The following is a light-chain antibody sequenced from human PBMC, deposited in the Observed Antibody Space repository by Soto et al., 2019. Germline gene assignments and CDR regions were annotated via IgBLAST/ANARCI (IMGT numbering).Light chain of an antibody. J-gene: IGLJ2*01. CDR2: GDT. CDR1: SSNIGAGSD. CDR3: QSYDSSLRNVV. V-gene: IGLV1-40*01. Sequence: QAVVTQPPSVSGAPGQRVTISCTGSSSNIGAGSDVHWYQQLPGTAPKLLIFGDTNRPSGVPDRFSGSRSGTSASLAIAGLQAEDEADYYCQSYDSSLRNVVFGGGTKLTVL.